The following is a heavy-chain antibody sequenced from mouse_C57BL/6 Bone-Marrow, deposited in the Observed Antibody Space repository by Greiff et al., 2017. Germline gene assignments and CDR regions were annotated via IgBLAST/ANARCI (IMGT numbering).Heavy chain of an antibody. D-gene: IGHD1-1*01. V-gene: IGHV5-6*01. CDR1: GFTFSSYG. CDR2: ISSGGSYT. Sequence: EVQVVESGGDLVKPGGSLKLSCAASGFTFSSYGMSWVRQTPDKRLEWVATISSGGSYTYYPDSVKGRFTISRDNAKNTLYLQMSSLKSEDTAMYYCARHPTTVVAKGYAMDYWGQGTSVTVSS. J-gene: IGHJ4*01. CDR3: ARHPTTVVAKGYAMDY.